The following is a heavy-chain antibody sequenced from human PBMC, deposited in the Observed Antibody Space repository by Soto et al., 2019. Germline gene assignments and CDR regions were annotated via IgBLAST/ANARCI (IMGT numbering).Heavy chain of an antibody. J-gene: IGHJ5*02. CDR2: ISNDGKNK. V-gene: IGHV3-30*04. Sequence: GGSLRLSCAASGFTFSTYAMHWVRQAPGKGLEWVAVISNDGKNKYYSDSVKGRFTISRDNAMYTLNVQMSGLRVEDTAIYYCARDLYFGVSTPVFDPWGRGSLVTVSS. CDR3: ARDLYFGVSTPVFDP. D-gene: IGHD3-3*01. CDR1: GFTFSTYA.